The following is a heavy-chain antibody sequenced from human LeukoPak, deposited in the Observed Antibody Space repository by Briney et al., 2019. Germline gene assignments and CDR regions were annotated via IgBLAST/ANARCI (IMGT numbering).Heavy chain of an antibody. CDR2: VLYDGSDQ. CDR3: ARDVQGGSLDP. V-gene: IGHV3-30*04. Sequence: GRSLRLSCAASGFTFSSYTMHWVRQAPGKGLEWVAFVLYDGSDQYYADSVKGRFTISRDNSKNTVYLQMNSLTVEDTAVYYCARDVQGGSLDPWGQGTLVTVSS. J-gene: IGHJ5*02. CDR1: GFTFSSYT. D-gene: IGHD2-15*01.